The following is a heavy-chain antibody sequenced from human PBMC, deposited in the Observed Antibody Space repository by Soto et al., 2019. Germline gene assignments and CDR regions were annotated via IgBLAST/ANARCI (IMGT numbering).Heavy chain of an antibody. V-gene: IGHV3-74*01. Sequence: EVQLVESGGGLVQPGGSLRLSCAASGFTFSSYWMHWVRQAPGKGLVWVSRINSDGSSTSYADSVKGRFTISRDNAKNTLYLQMNSLRAEDTAVYYCARDPYYDFWSGYYPNWFDPWGQGTLVTVSS. D-gene: IGHD3-3*01. CDR1: GFTFSSYW. CDR2: INSDGSST. CDR3: ARDPYYDFWSGYYPNWFDP. J-gene: IGHJ5*02.